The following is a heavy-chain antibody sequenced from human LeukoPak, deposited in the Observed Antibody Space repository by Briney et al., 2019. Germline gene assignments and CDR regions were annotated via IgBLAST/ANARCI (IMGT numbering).Heavy chain of an antibody. J-gene: IGHJ4*02. CDR2: IYSGGST. V-gene: IGHV3-53*05. CDR3: AKDSYGTAMVTTIFDY. CDR1: GFTVSSNY. Sequence: GGSLRLSCAASGFTVSSNYMSWVRQAPGKGLEWVSVIYSGGSTYYADSVKGRFTISRDNAKNSLYLQMNSLRAEDTALYYCAKDSYGTAMVTTIFDYWGQGTLVTVSS. D-gene: IGHD5-18*01.